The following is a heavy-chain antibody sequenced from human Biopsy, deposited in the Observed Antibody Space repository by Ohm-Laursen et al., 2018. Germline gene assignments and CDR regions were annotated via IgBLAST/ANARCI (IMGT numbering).Heavy chain of an antibody. J-gene: IGHJ5*02. CDR3: TRGGYYYDSLAYYYWFDP. V-gene: IGHV1-2*02. D-gene: IGHD3-22*01. CDR1: GYTFTGYY. Sequence: ASVKVSCKASGYTFTGYYVHWVRQAPGQGLEWMGWINAKTGDTNYAQKFQGRVTMTRDTSISTAYVDLSSLRSDDTAVYYCTRGGYYYDSLAYYYWFDPWGQGTLVTVSS. CDR2: INAKTGDT.